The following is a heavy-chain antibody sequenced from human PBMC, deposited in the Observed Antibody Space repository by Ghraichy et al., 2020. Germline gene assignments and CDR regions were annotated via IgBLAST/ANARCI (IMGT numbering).Heavy chain of an antibody. D-gene: IGHD1-26*01. CDR1: GFTLRNYW. Sequence: GGSLRLSCVASGFTLRNYWMSWVRQAPGKGLEWVANIKQEESEKYYVDSVRGRFTISRDNAKNSLYLQMNSLRAEDTALYYCARYTGSYAALDIWGQGTMVSVSS. CDR3: ARYTGSYAALDI. CDR2: IKQEESEK. J-gene: IGHJ3*02. V-gene: IGHV3-7*01.